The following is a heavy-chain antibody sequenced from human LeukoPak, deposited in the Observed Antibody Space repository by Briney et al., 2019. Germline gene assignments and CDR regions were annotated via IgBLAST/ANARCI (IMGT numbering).Heavy chain of an antibody. CDR3: ARVSGYYNWFDP. V-gene: IGHV3-33*01. Sequence: GGSLRLSCAASGFTFSSYGMHWVRQAPGKGLEWVAVIWYDGSNKYYADSVKGRFTISRDNSKNTLYLQMNSLRAEDTAVYYCARVSGYYNWFDPWGQGTLVTVSS. CDR1: GFTFSSYG. CDR2: IWYDGSNK. J-gene: IGHJ5*02. D-gene: IGHD3-3*01.